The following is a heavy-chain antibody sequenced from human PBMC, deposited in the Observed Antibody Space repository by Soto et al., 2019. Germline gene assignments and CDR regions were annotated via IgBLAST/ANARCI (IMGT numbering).Heavy chain of an antibody. CDR3: VRDGTKTLRDWFDP. CDR2: IYATGTT. Sequence: SETLSLTCTVSGASISGFYWSWIWKSAGKGLEWIGRIYATGTTDYNPSHKSRVMMSVDTSKKQFSLKLRSVTAADTAVYYCVRDGTKTLRDWFDPWGQGISVTVSS. J-gene: IGHJ5*02. D-gene: IGHD1-1*01. V-gene: IGHV4-4*07. CDR1: GASISGFY.